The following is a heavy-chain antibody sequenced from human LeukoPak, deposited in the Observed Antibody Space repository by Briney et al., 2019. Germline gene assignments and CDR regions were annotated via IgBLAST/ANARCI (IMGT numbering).Heavy chain of an antibody. V-gene: IGHV4-59*01. CDR1: GDSIRTYY. J-gene: IGHJ5*02. D-gene: IGHD7-27*01. CDR2: IIDTGST. Sequence: SETLSLTCSVSGDSIRTYYWSWIRQPPGKGLEWIGYIIDTGSTNYKPSLKTRLTMSVDVSKNQISLKLSSVTAADTAVYYCARSSLTGGWFDPWGQGALVTVSS. CDR3: ARSSLTGGWFDP.